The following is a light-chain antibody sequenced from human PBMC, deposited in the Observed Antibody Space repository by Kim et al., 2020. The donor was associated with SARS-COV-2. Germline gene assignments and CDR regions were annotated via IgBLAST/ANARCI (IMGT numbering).Light chain of an antibody. CDR2: DKN. Sequence: ALGQKVRITCQGDSLRRYDASWYQQKPGQAPVLVIYDKNNRPSGIPDRFSGSSSGNTASLTITGAQAEDEADYYCNSRDSSGKHYVFGTGTKVTVL. CDR1: SLRRYD. CDR3: NSRDSSGKHYV. J-gene: IGLJ1*01. V-gene: IGLV3-19*01.